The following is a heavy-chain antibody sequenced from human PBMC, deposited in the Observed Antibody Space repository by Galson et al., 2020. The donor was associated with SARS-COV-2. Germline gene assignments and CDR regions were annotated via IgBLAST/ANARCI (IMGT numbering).Heavy chain of an antibody. Sequence: KIGESLKISCAASGFTFSDYTINWVRQAPGKGLEWVSAISISGSYKFYADSVRGRFTISRDNAKNSSYLQVNGLRAEDTAVYYCARALGATPVNYWYFDLWGRGTLVTVSS. J-gene: IGHJ2*01. V-gene: IGHV3-21*01. CDR2: ISISGSYK. D-gene: IGHD3-16*01. CDR1: GFTFSDYT. CDR3: ARALGATPVNYWYFDL.